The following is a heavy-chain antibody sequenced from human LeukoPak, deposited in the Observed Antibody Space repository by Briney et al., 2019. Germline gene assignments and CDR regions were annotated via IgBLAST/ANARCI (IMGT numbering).Heavy chain of an antibody. CDR1: GGSISSGSYY. Sequence: SQTLSLTCTVSGGSISSGSYYWSWIRQPAGKGLEWIGRNYTSGSTNYNPSLKSRVTISVYTSKNQFSLKLSSVTAADTAVYYCARLCPPYYYDSSGYYSTDYWGQGTLVTVSS. CDR2: NYTSGST. J-gene: IGHJ4*02. D-gene: IGHD3-22*01. V-gene: IGHV4-61*02. CDR3: ARLCPPYYYDSSGYYSTDY.